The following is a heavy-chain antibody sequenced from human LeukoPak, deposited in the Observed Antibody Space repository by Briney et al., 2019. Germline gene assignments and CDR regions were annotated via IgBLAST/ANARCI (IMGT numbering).Heavy chain of an antibody. V-gene: IGHV1-69*13. CDR3: ARVGAYCGGDCNY. CDR2: IIPIFGTA. D-gene: IGHD2-21*02. J-gene: IGHJ4*02. CDR1: GGTFSSYA. Sequence: ASVTVSCKASGGTFSSYAISWVRQAPGQGLEWMGGIIPIFGTANYAQKFQGRVTITADESTSTAYMELSSLRSEDTAVYYCARVGAYCGGDCNYWGQGTLVTVSS.